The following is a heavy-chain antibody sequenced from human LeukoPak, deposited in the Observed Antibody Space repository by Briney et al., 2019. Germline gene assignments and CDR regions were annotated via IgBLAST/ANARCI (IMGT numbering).Heavy chain of an antibody. CDR1: GFTFRPYE. CDR2: IGSRGTVI. D-gene: IGHD1-1*01. CDR3: ARGGNNWNGTKYYYMDV. J-gene: IGHJ6*03. Sequence: GGSLRLSCVVYGFTFRPYELNLVSQAQGQGLEWVSYIGSRGTVILYADSVKGRFTISRDNAKNSLYLQMNSLSAEDTALYYCARGGNNWNGTKYYYMDVWGKGTTVTVSS. V-gene: IGHV3-48*03.